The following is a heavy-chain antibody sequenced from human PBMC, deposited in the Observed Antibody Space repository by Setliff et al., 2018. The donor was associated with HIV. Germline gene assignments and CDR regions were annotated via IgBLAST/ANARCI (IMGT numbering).Heavy chain of an antibody. V-gene: IGHV4-34*01. CDR2: INHSGIT. D-gene: IGHD3-10*01. J-gene: IGHJ4*02. CDR3: ARDTSGGY. CDR1: GGSFTDIGGSFTDYY. Sequence: SETLSLTCAVFGGSFTDIGGSFTDYYWIWIRQPPGKGLEWIGEINHSGITHYNPSLKSRFTISVDTSKNQFSLKLTSVTAADTAVYYCARDTSGGYWGQGTLVTVSS.